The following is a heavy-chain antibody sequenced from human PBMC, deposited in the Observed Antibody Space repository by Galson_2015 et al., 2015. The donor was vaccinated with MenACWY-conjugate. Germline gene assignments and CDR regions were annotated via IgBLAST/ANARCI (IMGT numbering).Heavy chain of an antibody. D-gene: IGHD3-3*01. J-gene: IGHJ4*02. Sequence: SLRLSCAASGFTFSSYWMSWVRQAPGKGLEWVANIKQDGSEKYYVDSVKGRFTISRDNAKNSLYLQMNSLRAEDTAVYYCARGRVGEAAFLEWLSPAADYFDYWGQGTLVTVSS. CDR2: IKQDGSEK. CDR1: GFTFSSYW. CDR3: ARGRVGEAAFLEWLSPAADYFDY. V-gene: IGHV3-7*03.